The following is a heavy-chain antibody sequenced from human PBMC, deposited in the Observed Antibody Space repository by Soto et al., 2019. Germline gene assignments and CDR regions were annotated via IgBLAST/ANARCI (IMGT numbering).Heavy chain of an antibody. CDR2: ISSSGSTI. CDR1: GFTFSDYY. CDR3: ASGTSYCGGDCYPSYYYYYYGMDV. Sequence: GGSLRLSCAASGFTFSDYYMSWIRQAPGKGLEWVSYISSSGSTIYYTDSVKGRFTISRDNAKNSLYLQMNSLRAEDTAVYYCASGTSYCGGDCYPSYYYYYYGMDVWGQGTTVTVSS. D-gene: IGHD2-21*02. V-gene: IGHV3-11*01. J-gene: IGHJ6*02.